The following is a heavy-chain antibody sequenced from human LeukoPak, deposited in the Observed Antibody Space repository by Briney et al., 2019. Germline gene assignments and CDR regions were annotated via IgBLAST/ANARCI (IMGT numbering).Heavy chain of an antibody. Sequence: SGGSLRLSCAASGFTFDDYGMSWVRHAPGKGLEWVSGINWNGGSTGYADSVKGRFTISRDNAKNSLYLQMNSLRAEDTAVYYCARAVAGLRHFDYWGQGTLVTVSS. J-gene: IGHJ4*02. V-gene: IGHV3-20*04. D-gene: IGHD6-19*01. CDR1: GFTFDDYG. CDR3: ARAVAGLRHFDY. CDR2: INWNGGST.